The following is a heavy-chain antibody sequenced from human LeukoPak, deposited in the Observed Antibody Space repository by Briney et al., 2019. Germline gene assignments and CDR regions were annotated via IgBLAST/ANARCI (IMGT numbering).Heavy chain of an antibody. D-gene: IGHD6-13*01. CDR3: VRGSIAAAPRPFPFDY. Sequence: GGSLRLSCAASGFTFSSYAMHWVRQAPGKGLEWVAVISYDGSNKYYADSVKGRFTISRDNSKNTLYLQMNSLRAEDTAVYYCVRGSIAAAPRPFPFDYWGQGTLVTVSS. CDR1: GFTFSSYA. CDR2: ISYDGSNK. V-gene: IGHV3-30-3*01. J-gene: IGHJ4*02.